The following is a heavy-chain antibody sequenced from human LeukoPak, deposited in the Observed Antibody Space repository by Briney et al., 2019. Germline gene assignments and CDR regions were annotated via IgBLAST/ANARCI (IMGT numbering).Heavy chain of an antibody. V-gene: IGHV3-23*01. CDR1: GFSFSSHG. D-gene: IGHD2-2*01. J-gene: IGHJ4*02. CDR3: AHGAMYQLDY. CDR2: IIGGAGST. Sequence: GGSLRLSCAASGFSFSSHGMSWVRQAPGKGLEWVSGIIGGAGSTYYADSVKGRFTISGDNSKNTLFLQRSSLRAEDTAVYYCAHGAMYQLDYWGQGTLVTVSS.